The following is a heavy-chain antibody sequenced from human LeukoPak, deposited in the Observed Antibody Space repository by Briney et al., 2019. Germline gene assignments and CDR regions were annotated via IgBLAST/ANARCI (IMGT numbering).Heavy chain of an antibody. CDR3: ARDNTKEHWFDP. V-gene: IGHV1-69*01. CDR2: IIPIFGTA. CDR1: GGTFSSYA. J-gene: IGHJ5*02. D-gene: IGHD1-1*01. Sequence: GSSVKVSCKASGGTFSSYAISWVRQAPGQGLEWMGGIIPIFGTANYAQKFQGRVTITADESTSTAYMELSSLGSEDTAVYYCARDNTKEHWFDPWGQGTLVTVSS.